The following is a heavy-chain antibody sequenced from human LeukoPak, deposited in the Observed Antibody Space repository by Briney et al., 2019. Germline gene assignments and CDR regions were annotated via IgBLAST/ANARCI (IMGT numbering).Heavy chain of an antibody. CDR3: AKGSGINHYHWIDP. CDR1: GFTFSVYA. J-gene: IGHJ5*02. D-gene: IGHD1-14*01. V-gene: IGHV3-23*01. CDR2: VSGSGGST. Sequence: GGSLRLSCAASGFTFSVYAMSWVRQAPGKGLEWVSTVSGSGGSTYYADSVKGRFTISRDNSKNTLYLQMNSLRAEDTAVYYCAKGSGINHYHWIDPWGQGTLVTVSS.